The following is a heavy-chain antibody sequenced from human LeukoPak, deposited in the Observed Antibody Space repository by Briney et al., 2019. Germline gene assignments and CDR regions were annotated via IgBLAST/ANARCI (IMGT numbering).Heavy chain of an antibody. CDR1: GFTFSSYA. D-gene: IGHD2-2*02. V-gene: IGHV3-23*01. CDR3: AKVPPDCSSNSCSTPDNY. CDR2: ISGSGGST. Sequence: PGGSLRLSCAASGFTFSSYAMSWVRQAPGKGLEWVSAISGSGGSTYYADSVKGRFTISRDNSKNTLYLQMNSLRAEDTAVYYCAKVPPDCSSNSCSTPDNYWGQGTLVTVSS. J-gene: IGHJ4*02.